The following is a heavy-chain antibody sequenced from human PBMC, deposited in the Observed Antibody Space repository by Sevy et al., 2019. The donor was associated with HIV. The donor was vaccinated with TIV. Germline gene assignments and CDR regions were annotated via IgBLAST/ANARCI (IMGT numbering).Heavy chain of an antibody. CDR3: TKGAQPMVTTSYGMDV. D-gene: IGHD4-17*01. V-gene: IGHV3-30*02. Sequence: GGSLRLSCAASGFSFVDYGMRWVRQAPGKGLEWVTFIRHDGSTKYYADSVQGRFSISRDNSRNILYLQMNSLRLADTAVYYCTKGAQPMVTTSYGMDVWGQGTTVTVSS. CDR2: IRHDGSTK. CDR1: GFSFVDYG. J-gene: IGHJ6*02.